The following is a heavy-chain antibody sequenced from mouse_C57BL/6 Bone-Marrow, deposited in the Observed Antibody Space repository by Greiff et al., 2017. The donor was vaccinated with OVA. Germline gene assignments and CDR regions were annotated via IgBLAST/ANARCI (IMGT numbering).Heavy chain of an antibody. CDR1: GYAFTNYL. CDR2: INPGSGGT. Sequence: QVQLKQSGAELVRPGTSVKVSCKASGYAFTNYLIEWVKQRPGQGLEWIGVINPGSGGTNYNEKFKGKATLTADKSSSTAYMQLSSLTSEDSAVYFCSRGGITTVKDNRGQGTSVTVSS. CDR3: SRGGITTVKDN. V-gene: IGHV1-54*01. J-gene: IGHJ4*01. D-gene: IGHD1-1*01.